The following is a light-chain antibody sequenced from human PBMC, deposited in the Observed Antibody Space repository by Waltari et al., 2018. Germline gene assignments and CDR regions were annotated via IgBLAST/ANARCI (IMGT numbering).Light chain of an antibody. CDR3: CSYAASSTWV. J-gene: IGLJ3*02. CDR1: SSDVANYNL. Sequence: QSALTQPAPVSGSPGQSITISCTGTSSDVANYNLVSWYQQHPGKAPKLMIYEVATRPSGVSNRFSGSKSGNSASLTISGLQAEDEADYYCCSYAASSTWVFGGGTKLTVL. CDR2: EVA. V-gene: IGLV2-23*02.